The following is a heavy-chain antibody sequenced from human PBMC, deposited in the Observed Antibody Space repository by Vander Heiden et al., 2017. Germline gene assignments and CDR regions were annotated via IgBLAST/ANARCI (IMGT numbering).Heavy chain of an antibody. CDR3: ARLGSSSWYDHAFDI. Sequence: EVQLVQSGAEVKKPGESLKISCKGSGYRFTSYWIGWVRQMPGKGLEWMGIIYPGDSDTRYSPSFQGQVTISADKSISTAYLQWSSLKASDTAMYYCARLGSSSWYDHAFDIWGQGTMVTVSS. J-gene: IGHJ3*02. CDR1: GYRFTSYW. CDR2: IYPGDSDT. D-gene: IGHD6-13*01. V-gene: IGHV5-51*01.